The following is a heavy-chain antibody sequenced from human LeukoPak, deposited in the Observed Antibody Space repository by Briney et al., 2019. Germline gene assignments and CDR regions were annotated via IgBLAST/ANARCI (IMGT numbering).Heavy chain of an antibody. Sequence: SETLSLTCTVSGGSISSSSYYWGWIRQPPGKGLEWLGSIYYSGSTYYNPSLKSRVTISVDTSKNQFSLKLSSVTAADTAVYYCARRRGYSGYLFDYWGQGTLVTVSS. CDR2: IYYSGST. D-gene: IGHD5-12*01. CDR3: ARRRGYSGYLFDY. V-gene: IGHV4-39*01. CDR1: GGSISSSSYY. J-gene: IGHJ4*02.